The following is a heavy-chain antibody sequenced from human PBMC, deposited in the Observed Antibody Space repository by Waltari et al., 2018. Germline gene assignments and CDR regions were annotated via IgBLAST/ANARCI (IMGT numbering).Heavy chain of an antibody. Sequence: QVQLQQWGAGLLKPSETLSLTCAVYGGSFSGYYWSWIRQPPGKGLEWIGEINPSGSTNYNPSLKSRVTISVATSKNQFSLKLSSVTAADTAVYYCARRPIINYYGSGRFDYWGQGTLVTVSS. CDR1: GGSFSGYY. D-gene: IGHD3-10*01. CDR2: INPSGST. J-gene: IGHJ4*02. V-gene: IGHV4-34*01. CDR3: ARRPIINYYGSGRFDY.